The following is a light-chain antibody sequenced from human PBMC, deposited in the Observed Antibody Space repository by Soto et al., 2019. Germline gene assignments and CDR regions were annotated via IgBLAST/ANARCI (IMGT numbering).Light chain of an antibody. CDR3: QFYDSSVSADV. J-gene: IGLJ1*01. V-gene: IGLV1-40*01. CDR2: GNS. Sequence: QPVLTQPPSVSGAPGQRVTISCTGSSSNIGAGYDVHWYQQLPGTAPKLLIYGNSNRPSGVPDRFSGSKSGTSASLAITGLQAEDEADYYCQFYDSSVSADVFGTGTKLTVL. CDR1: SSNIGAGYD.